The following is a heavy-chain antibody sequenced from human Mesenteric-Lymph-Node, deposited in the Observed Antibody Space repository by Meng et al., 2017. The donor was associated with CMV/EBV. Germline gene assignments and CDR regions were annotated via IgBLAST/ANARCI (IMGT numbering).Heavy chain of an antibody. V-gene: IGHV3-9*01. J-gene: IGHJ3*02. D-gene: IGHD6-19*01. CDR1: GFTFDDYA. CDR3: ARDRTSGWFNTFDI. Sequence: SLKISCAASGFTFDDYAMHWVRQAPGKGLEWVSGISWNSGSIGYADSVKGRFTISRDNAKNSLYLQMNSLRAEDTAVYYCARDRTSGWFNTFDIWGQGTMVTVSS. CDR2: ISWNSGSI.